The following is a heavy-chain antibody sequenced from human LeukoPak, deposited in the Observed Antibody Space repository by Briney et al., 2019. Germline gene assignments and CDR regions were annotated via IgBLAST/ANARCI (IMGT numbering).Heavy chain of an antibody. CDR3: ARGDSNYGGGLDL. Sequence: GGSLRLSCAAPGFTFDDYGMNWVRQAPGKGLEWVSSISSGSSYIYYADSVKGRFTISRDNTKKSMHLQMNSLRAEDTAVYYCARGDSNYGGGLDLWGQGTLVTVSS. J-gene: IGHJ4*02. CDR2: ISSGSSYI. D-gene: IGHD4-11*01. CDR1: GFTFDDYG. V-gene: IGHV3-21*01.